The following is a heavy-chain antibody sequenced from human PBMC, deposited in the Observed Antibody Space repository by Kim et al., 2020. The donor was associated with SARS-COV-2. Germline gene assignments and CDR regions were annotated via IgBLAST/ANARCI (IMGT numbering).Heavy chain of an antibody. D-gene: IGHD4-17*01. Sequence: GGSLRLSCAASGFTFSSNWMSWVRQAPGKGLEWVANIKQDGSEKYYVDSVSGRFTISRDNAKTSLYLQMNSLRAEGTAVYYCAREIDYGDYNWFDPWGQGTLVTVSS. J-gene: IGHJ5*02. CDR1: GFTFSSNW. CDR3: AREIDYGDYNWFDP. V-gene: IGHV3-7*01. CDR2: IKQDGSEK.